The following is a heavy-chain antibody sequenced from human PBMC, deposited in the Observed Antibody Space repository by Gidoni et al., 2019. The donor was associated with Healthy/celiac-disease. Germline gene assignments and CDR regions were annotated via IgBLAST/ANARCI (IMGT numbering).Heavy chain of an antibody. D-gene: IGHD5-18*01. J-gene: IGHJ6*03. CDR2: ISSSSSYI. CDR1: GFTFSSYS. V-gene: IGHV3-21*01. Sequence: EVQLVESGGGLVKPGGSLRLSCAASGFTFSSYSMNWVRQAPGKGLEWVSSISSSSSYIYYADSVKGRFTISRDNAKNSLYLQMNSLRAEDTAVYYCARDWEERYSYEYYYMDVWGKGTTVTVSS. CDR3: ARDWEERYSYEYYYMDV.